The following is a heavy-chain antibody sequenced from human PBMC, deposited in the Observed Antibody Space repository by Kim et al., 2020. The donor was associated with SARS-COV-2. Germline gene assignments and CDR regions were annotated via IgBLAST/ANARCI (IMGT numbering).Heavy chain of an antibody. D-gene: IGHD6-6*01. V-gene: IGHV4-39*01. CDR3: ARHRQGSSEPIFDY. CDR2: IYYSGST. CDR1: GGSISSSSYY. J-gene: IGHJ4*02. Sequence: SETLSLTCTVSGGSISSSSYYWGWIRQPPGKGLEWIGSIYYSGSTYYNPSLKSRVTISVDTSKNQFSLKLSSVTAADTAVYYCARHRQGSSEPIFDYWGQGTLVTVSS.